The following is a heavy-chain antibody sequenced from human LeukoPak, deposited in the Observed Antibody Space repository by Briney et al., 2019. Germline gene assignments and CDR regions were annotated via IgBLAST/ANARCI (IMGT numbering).Heavy chain of an antibody. CDR3: VGYSSGWYLY. Sequence: GGSLRLSXAASGFTFSSYAMSWVRQAPGKGLEWLSAISGSGGSTYYADSVKGRFTISRDNSKNTLYLQMNSLRAEDTAVYYCVGYSSGWYLYWGQGTLVTVSS. CDR1: GFTFSSYA. D-gene: IGHD6-19*01. CDR2: ISGSGGST. J-gene: IGHJ4*02. V-gene: IGHV3-23*01.